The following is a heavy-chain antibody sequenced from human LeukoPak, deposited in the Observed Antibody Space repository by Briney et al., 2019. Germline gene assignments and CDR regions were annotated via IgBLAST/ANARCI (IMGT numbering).Heavy chain of an antibody. CDR3: AKEKDRYSSSWSHFDY. Sequence: GGSLRLSCAVSGFTFSSYGIHWVRQAPGKGLEWVAVISYDGSNRNYADSVKGRFTISRDNSKNTLYLQMNSLRAEDTAVYYCAKEKDRYSSSWSHFDYWGQGTLVTVSS. J-gene: IGHJ4*02. CDR1: GFTFSSYG. D-gene: IGHD6-13*01. CDR2: ISYDGSNR. V-gene: IGHV3-30*18.